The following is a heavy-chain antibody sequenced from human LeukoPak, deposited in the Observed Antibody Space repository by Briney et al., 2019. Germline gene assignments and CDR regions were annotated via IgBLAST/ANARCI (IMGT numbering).Heavy chain of an antibody. CDR3: AGGGGHFGVVIYFDY. V-gene: IGHV1-2*02. CDR1: GYTFTGYY. D-gene: IGHD3-3*01. J-gene: IGHJ4*02. Sequence: GASVKVSCKASGYTFTGYYMHWVRQAPGQGLEWMGWINPNSGGTNYAQKFQGRVTMTRDTSISTAYMELSSLRSDGPAVYYCAGGGGHFGVVIYFDYWGQGTLVTVSS. CDR2: INPNSGGT.